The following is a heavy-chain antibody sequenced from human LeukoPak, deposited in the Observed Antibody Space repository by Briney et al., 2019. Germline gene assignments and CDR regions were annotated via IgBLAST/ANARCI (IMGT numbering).Heavy chain of an antibody. V-gene: IGHV1-69*05. J-gene: IGHJ3*02. CDR1: GGTFSSYA. D-gene: IGHD1-26*01. CDR3: ARVDSGSYYGAFDI. Sequence: GSSVKVSCKASGGTFSSYAISWVRQAPGQGLEWMGRIIPIFGTANYAQKFQGRVTITTDESTSTAYMELSSLRSEDTAVYYCARVDSGSYYGAFDIWGQRTMVTVSS. CDR2: IIPIFGTA.